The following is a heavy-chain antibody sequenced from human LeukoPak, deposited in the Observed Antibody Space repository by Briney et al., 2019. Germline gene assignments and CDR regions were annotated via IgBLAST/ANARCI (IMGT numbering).Heavy chain of an antibody. CDR1: GGSISSYY. CDR2: VSYSGTT. D-gene: IGHD4-17*01. CDR3: ARDRSSVGDYGGYYFDY. Sequence: SETLSLTCSVSGGSISSYYWSWIRQPPGKGLEWIGCVSYSGTTKYSPSLKSRVTISVDTSKNQFSLKLSSVTAADTAVYYCARDRSSVGDYGGYYFDYWGQGTLVTVSS. J-gene: IGHJ4*02. V-gene: IGHV4-59*01.